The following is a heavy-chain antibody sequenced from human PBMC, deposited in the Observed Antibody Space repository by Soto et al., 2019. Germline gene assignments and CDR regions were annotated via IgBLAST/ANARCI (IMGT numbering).Heavy chain of an antibody. J-gene: IGHJ6*02. D-gene: IGHD2-15*01. Sequence: SEPLSLPGTVSGGAISSGGCYWSWVLEHPVKGLDWIGYIYYSGSTYYNPSLKSRVTISVDTSKNQFSLKLSSVTAADTAVYYCARARDRPEYYYYGMDVGGQGTTVTVSS. CDR3: ARARDRPEYYYYGMDV. CDR2: IYYSGST. V-gene: IGHV4-31*03. CDR1: GGAISSGGCY.